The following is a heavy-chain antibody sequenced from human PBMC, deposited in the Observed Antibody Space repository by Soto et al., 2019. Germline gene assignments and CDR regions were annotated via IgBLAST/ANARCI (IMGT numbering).Heavy chain of an antibody. V-gene: IGHV3-23*01. D-gene: IGHD6-19*01. CDR3: ARRTSGWYLDY. CDR1: GFTFSSYA. CDR2: ISGSGGST. Sequence: EVQLLESGGGLVQPGGSLRLSCAASGFTFSSYAMSWVRQAPGKGLEWVSVISGSGGSTYYADSVKGRFTISRDNSKHTLYLKMNSLRAEDTAVYYCARRTSGWYLDYWGQGTLVTVSS. J-gene: IGHJ4*02.